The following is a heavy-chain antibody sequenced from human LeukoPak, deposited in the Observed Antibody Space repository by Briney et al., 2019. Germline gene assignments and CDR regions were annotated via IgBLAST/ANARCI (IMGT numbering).Heavy chain of an antibody. CDR2: ISGSGGST. CDR3: AKRDPFGGSYPPYFQH. CDR1: GFTFSSYA. Sequence: QPGESLRLSCAASGFTFSSYAMSWVRQAPGKGLEWVSGISGSGGSTYYADSVKGRFTISRDNSKNTLYLQMNSLRAEDTAVYYCAKRDPFGGSYPPYFQHWGQGTLVTVSS. V-gene: IGHV3-23*01. D-gene: IGHD1-26*01. J-gene: IGHJ1*01.